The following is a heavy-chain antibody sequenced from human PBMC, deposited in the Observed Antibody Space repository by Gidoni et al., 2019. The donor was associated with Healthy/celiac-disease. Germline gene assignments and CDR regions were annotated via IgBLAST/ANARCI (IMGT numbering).Heavy chain of an antibody. Sequence: EVQLLESGGGLVQPGGSLRLSCSASGFTFSSYAMSWVRQAPGKGLEWVSAISGSGGSTYYADSVKGLFTISRDNSKNTLYLQMNSLRAEDTAVYYCAKADPTLAPFDWLLYGDPGAFDIWGQGTMVTVSS. CDR2: ISGSGGST. V-gene: IGHV3-23*01. CDR3: AKADPTLAPFDWLLYGDPGAFDI. CDR1: GFTFSSYA. J-gene: IGHJ3*02. D-gene: IGHD3-9*01.